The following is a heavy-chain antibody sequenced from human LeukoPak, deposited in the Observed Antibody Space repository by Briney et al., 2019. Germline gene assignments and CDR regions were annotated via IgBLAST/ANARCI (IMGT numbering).Heavy chain of an antibody. D-gene: IGHD5-18*01. V-gene: IGHV4-59*01. CDR1: GGSISSYY. CDR3: ARSGGYSYGYYYGMDV. J-gene: IGHJ6*04. CDR2: IYYSGST. Sequence: LETLSLTCTVSGGSISSYYWSWIRQPPGKGLEWIGYIYYSGSTNYNPSLKSRVTISVDTSKNQFSLKLSSVTAADTAVYYCARSGGYSYGYYYGMDVWGKGTTVTVSS.